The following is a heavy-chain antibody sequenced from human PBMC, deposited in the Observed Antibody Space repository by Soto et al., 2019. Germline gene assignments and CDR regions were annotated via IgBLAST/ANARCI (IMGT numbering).Heavy chain of an antibody. CDR3: AKYYYGSGDYYYYYMDV. CDR2: ISGSGGST. J-gene: IGHJ6*03. Sequence: EVQLLESGGGLVQPGGSLRLSCAASGFTFSSYAMSWVRQAPGKGLEWVSAISGSGGSTYYADSVKGRFTISRDNSKNTLYLQMNSLRAADTAVYYCAKYYYGSGDYYYYYMDVWGKGTTVTVSS. D-gene: IGHD3-10*01. CDR1: GFTFSSYA. V-gene: IGHV3-23*01.